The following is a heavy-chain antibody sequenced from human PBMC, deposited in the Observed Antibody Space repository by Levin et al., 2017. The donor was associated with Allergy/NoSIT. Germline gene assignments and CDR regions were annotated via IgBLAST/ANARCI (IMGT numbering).Heavy chain of an antibody. CDR3: ASRGDMDA. CDR2: ITSDGNNK. J-gene: IGHJ6*02. Sequence: LSLPCEASGLRFRSFGMHWVRQAPGKGLEWVALITSDGNNKYLADSVKGRFSISRDNSKNTLYLQMNSLRAEDMAVYYCASRGDMDAWGQGTTVTVSS. V-gene: IGHV3-30*03. CDR1: GLRFRSFG.